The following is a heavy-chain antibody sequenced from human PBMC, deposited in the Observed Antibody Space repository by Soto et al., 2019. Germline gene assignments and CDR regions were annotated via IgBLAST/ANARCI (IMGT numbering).Heavy chain of an antibody. J-gene: IGHJ4*02. Sequence: SETLSLTCVVSGGSITSYHWSWIRQFPGKGLEXIAXTAXXGXTXXXPXXXSRVTISMDTSKNQLSLKLNSMTAADTAVYYCARDMHAGFTHYFDYWGQGTLVTVSS. D-gene: IGHD2-8*01. CDR2: TAXXGXT. CDR1: GGSITSYH. CDR3: ARDMHAGFTHYFDY. V-gene: IGHV4-59*01.